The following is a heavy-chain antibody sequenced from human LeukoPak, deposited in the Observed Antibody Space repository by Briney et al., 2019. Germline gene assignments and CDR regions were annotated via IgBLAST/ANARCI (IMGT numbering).Heavy chain of an antibody. CDR3: AKWGAGVWSGRGYFDS. CDR2: ISSNGGST. J-gene: IGHJ4*02. Sequence: GGSLRLSCSASGFTFSSNAMHWVRQAPGKGLEYVSAISSNGGSTYYADSVKGRFTISRDNSKNTLYLQMNSLRAEDTAVYYCAKWGAGVWSGRGYFDSWGQGTLVTVSS. V-gene: IGHV3-64*04. CDR1: GFTFSSNA. D-gene: IGHD6-19*01.